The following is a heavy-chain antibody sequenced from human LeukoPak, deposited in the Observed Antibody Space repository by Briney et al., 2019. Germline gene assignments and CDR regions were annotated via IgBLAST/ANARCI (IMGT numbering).Heavy chain of an antibody. D-gene: IGHD3-22*01. J-gene: IGHJ4*02. CDR2: INTYGSST. Sequence: GGSLRLSCAASGFTFSNYCTHWVRQAPGKGLMWVSHINTYGSSTTYADPVKGRFTTSRDNTKNTLYLQMNSMRAEDTAVYYCVRDRSNDSSGIDYWGEGTLVTVSS. CDR1: GFTFSNYC. V-gene: IGHV3-74*01. CDR3: VRDRSNDSSGIDY.